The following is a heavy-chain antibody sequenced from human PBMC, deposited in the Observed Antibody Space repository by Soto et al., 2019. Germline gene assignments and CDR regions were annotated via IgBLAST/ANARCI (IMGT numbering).Heavy chain of an antibody. CDR2: MNPNSGNT. CDR3: ARVKLDYFDY. J-gene: IGHJ4*02. CDR1: GYSFTSYD. V-gene: IGHV1-8*01. Sequence: QVQLVQSGAEVKKPGASVKVSCKASGYSFTSYDINWVRQATGQGLEWMGWMNPNSGNTAYAQKFQGRVTMTRNTSIRAAYMELSSLSSEDTAVYYCARVKLDYFDYWGQGTLVTVSS.